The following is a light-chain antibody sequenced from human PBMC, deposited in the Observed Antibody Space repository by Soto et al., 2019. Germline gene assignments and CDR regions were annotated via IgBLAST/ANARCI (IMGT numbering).Light chain of an antibody. CDR1: QSVSSSY. V-gene: IGKV3-20*01. J-gene: IGKJ4*01. CDR3: QQYGSSAALT. Sequence: EIVLTQSPGTLSLSPGERATLSCRASQSVSSSYLAWYQQKPGQAPRLLIYGASSRATGIPDRFSGSGSVTDFTLTISRLEPEDFAVYYCQQYGSSAALTVGGGTKVEIK. CDR2: GAS.